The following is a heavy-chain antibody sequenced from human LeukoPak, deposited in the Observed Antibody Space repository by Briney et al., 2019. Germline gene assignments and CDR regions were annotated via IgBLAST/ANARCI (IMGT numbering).Heavy chain of an antibody. J-gene: IGHJ6*02. V-gene: IGHV3-49*04. D-gene: IGHD3-10*01. CDR3: TSYPMASQYYYYYYGMDV. CDR2: IRSKAYGGTT. Sequence: GGSLRLSCTASGFTFGDYAMSWVRQAPGKALEWVGFIRSKAYGGTTEYAASVKGRFTISRDDSKSIAYLQMNSLKTEDTAVYYSTSYPMASQYYYYYYGMDVWGQGTTVTVSS. CDR1: GFTFGDYA.